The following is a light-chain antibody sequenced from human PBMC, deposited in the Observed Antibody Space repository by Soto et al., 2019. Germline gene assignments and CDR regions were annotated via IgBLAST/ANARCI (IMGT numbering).Light chain of an antibody. CDR2: GDR. CDR3: QVYDSSTVV. CDR1: YIGTKN. Sequence: SYELTLPLSVSVALGQTARITCGGIYIGTKNVHWYQQKPGQAPVLVIYGDRDRPSGIPERFSGSNSGNTATLTISRAQAGDEADYYCQVYDSSTVVFGGGTKLTVL. J-gene: IGLJ3*02. V-gene: IGLV3-9*01.